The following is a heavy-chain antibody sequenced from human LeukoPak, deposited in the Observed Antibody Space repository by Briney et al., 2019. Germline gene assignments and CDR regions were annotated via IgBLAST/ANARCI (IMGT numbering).Heavy chain of an antibody. CDR3: ARAAAVEF. Sequence: SETQSLTCAVYGGSFSGYYWSWIRQPPGKGLEWIGEINHSGSTNYNPSLKSRVTISVDTSKNQFSLKLSSVTAADTAVYYCARAAAVEFWGQGTLVTVSS. V-gene: IGHV4-34*01. J-gene: IGHJ4*02. CDR2: INHSGST. D-gene: IGHD6-13*01. CDR1: GGSFSGYY.